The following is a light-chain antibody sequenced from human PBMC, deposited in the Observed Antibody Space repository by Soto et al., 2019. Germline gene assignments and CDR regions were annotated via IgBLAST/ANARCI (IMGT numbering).Light chain of an antibody. V-gene: IGKV1-5*01. CDR1: QSISSW. J-gene: IGKJ4*01. Sequence: DIQMTQSPSTVSASVGDRVTITCRASQSISSWLAWYQQKPGKAPKLLIYDASSLESGVPSRFSGSGSGTEFTLTISNLQPEDFATYYCQQANSPPLTFGGGTKVDNK. CDR2: DAS. CDR3: QQANSPPLT.